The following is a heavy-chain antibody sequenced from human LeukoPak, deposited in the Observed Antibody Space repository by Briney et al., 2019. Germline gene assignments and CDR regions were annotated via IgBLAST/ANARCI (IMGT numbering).Heavy chain of an antibody. J-gene: IGHJ4*02. CDR1: GGSISSSSYY. D-gene: IGHD6-13*01. CDR2: FHYTEST. CDR3: ARQDDSSWFESDY. V-gene: IGHV4-39*01. Sequence: SETLSLTCTVSGGSISSSSYYWGWIRQPPGKGLEWIGNFHYTESTNYNPSLKSRVTISVDTSKNQFSLKLSSVTAADTAVYYCARQDDSSWFESDYWGQGTLVTVSS.